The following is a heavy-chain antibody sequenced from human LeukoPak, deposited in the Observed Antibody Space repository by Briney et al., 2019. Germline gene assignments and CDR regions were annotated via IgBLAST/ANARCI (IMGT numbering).Heavy chain of an antibody. CDR1: GFTFSSYG. Sequence: GGSLRLFCAASGFTFSSYGMHWVRQAPGKGLEWVAFIRYDGSNKYYADSVKGRFTISRDNSKNTLYLQMNSLRAEDTAVYYCAKDLGRITMVRGVPFDPWGQGTPVTVSS. CDR2: IRYDGSNK. V-gene: IGHV3-30*02. D-gene: IGHD3-10*01. CDR3: AKDLGRITMVRGVPFDP. J-gene: IGHJ5*02.